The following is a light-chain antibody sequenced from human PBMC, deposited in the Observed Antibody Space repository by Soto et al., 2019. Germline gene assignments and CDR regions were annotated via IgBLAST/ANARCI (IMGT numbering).Light chain of an antibody. CDR3: MQALQTPWT. CDR2: LGS. CDR1: QSLLRGNLYNH. V-gene: IGKV2-28*01. Sequence: EIMMTQSPLSLPVTPGEPASISCRSTQSLLRGNLYNHLTWYLQKPGQSPQVLIYLGSYRASGVPDRFSGSGSGTDFTLKISRVEAEDVGIYYCMQALQTPWTFGQGTKVEIK. J-gene: IGKJ1*01.